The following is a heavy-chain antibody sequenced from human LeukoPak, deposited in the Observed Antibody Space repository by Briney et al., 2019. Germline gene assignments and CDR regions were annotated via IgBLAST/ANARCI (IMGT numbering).Heavy chain of an antibody. CDR2: ISSSTSYI. D-gene: IGHD4-17*01. CDR3: ARAGGSTVSHSDY. CDR1: GFTFSSSS. J-gene: IGHJ4*02. V-gene: IGHV3-21*01. Sequence: GGSLRLSCAASGFTFSSSSMNWIRQAPGKGLEWVSSISSSTSYIYYADSVKGRFTISKDNAKNSLYLQMNSLRAEDTAVYYCARAGGSTVSHSDYWGRGTLVTVSS.